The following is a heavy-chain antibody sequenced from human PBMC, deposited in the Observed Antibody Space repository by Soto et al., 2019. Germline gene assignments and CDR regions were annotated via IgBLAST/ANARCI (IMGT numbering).Heavy chain of an antibody. J-gene: IGHJ6*03. Sequence: GGSLRLSCAASGFTFSDYYMSWIRQAPGKGLEWVSYISSSGSTIYYADSVKGRFTISRDNAKNSLYLQMNSLRAEDTAVYYCASFPMPLYDFWSGYYTGYYYYMDVWGKGTTVTVSS. CDR3: ASFPMPLYDFWSGYYTGYYYYMDV. D-gene: IGHD3-3*01. CDR1: GFTFSDYY. CDR2: ISSSGSTI. V-gene: IGHV3-11*01.